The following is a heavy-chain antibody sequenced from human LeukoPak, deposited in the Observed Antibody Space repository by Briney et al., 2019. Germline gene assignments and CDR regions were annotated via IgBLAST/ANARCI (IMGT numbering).Heavy chain of an antibody. V-gene: IGHV3-23*01. Sequence: GGSLRLSCEASGFTFSSYAMSWVRQAPGKGLEWVSTIRGSGSNTYLADSVKGRFTISRDNSKNTLYLQMNSLRAKDTAECYCARNFNGDYNIVSDYWGQGTLVTVSS. D-gene: IGHD4-17*01. CDR2: IRGSGSNT. CDR1: GFTFSSYA. CDR3: ARNFNGDYNIVSDY. J-gene: IGHJ4*02.